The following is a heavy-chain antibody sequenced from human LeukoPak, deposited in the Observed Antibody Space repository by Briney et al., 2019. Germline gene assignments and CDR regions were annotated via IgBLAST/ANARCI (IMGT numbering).Heavy chain of an antibody. V-gene: IGHV4-39*01. CDR2: IYYSGST. J-gene: IGHJ4*02. Sequence: PSETLSLTCTVSGGSISSSSYYWGWIRQPPGKGLEWIGNIYYSGSTYYNPSLKSRVTISVDTSKNQFSLKLSSVTAADTAVYYCARQGRSIAAAGTSYWGQGTLVTVSS. CDR1: GGSISSSSYY. CDR3: ARQGRSIAAAGTSY. D-gene: IGHD6-13*01.